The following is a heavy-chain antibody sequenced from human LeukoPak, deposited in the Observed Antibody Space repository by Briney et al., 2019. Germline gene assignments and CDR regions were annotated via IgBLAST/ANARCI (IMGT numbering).Heavy chain of an antibody. CDR2: INPSGGGT. CDR3: ARDIRYCSGGSCYGAFDI. Sequence: ASVKVSCTASGYTFTSYYMHWVRQAPGQGLEWMGIINPSGGGTSYAQKFQGRVTMTRDTSTSTVYMELSSLRSEDTAVYYCARDIRYCSGGSCYGAFDIWGQGTMVTVSS. V-gene: IGHV1-46*01. J-gene: IGHJ3*02. D-gene: IGHD2-15*01. CDR1: GYTFTSYY.